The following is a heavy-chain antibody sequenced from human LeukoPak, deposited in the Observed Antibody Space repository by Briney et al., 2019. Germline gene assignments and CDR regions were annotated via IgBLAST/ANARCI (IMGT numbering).Heavy chain of an antibody. CDR3: AKDSAKKYDDY. CDR2: ISGSGRST. J-gene: IGHJ4*02. Sequence: GGSLRLSCAASGFNFSSYAMSWVRQAPGKGLEWVSAISGSGRSTYCADSVKGRFTISRDNSKNTLYLQMNSLRAEDTAVYYCAKDSAKKYDDYWGQGTLVTVSS. CDR1: GFNFSSYA. D-gene: IGHD2/OR15-2a*01. V-gene: IGHV3-23*01.